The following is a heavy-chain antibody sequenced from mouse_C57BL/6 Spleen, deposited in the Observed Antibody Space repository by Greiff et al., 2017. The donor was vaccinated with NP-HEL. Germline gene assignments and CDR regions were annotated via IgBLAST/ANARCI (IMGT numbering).Heavy chain of an antibody. J-gene: IGHJ3*01. D-gene: IGHD2-1*01. Sequence: EVKLMESGGGLVQPGGSLKLSCAASGFTFSDYYMYWVRQTPEKRLEWVAYISNGGGSTYYPDTVKGRFTISRDNAKNTLYLQMSRLKSEDTAMYYCARHVEGSTMAFAYWGQGTLVTVSA. CDR3: ARHVEGSTMAFAY. CDR1: GFTFSDYY. CDR2: ISNGGGST. V-gene: IGHV5-12*01.